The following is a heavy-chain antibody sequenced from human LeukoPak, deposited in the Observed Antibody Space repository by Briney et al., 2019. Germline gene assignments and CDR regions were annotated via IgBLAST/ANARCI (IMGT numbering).Heavy chain of an antibody. CDR2: MNPNSGNT. Sequence: ASVKVSCKASGYTFTSYDINWVRQATGQGLEWMGWMNPNSGNTGYAQKFQGRVTMTRNTSISTAYMELSSLRSEDTAVYYCGRGPTLVAARRYNWFDPWGQGTLVTVSS. J-gene: IGHJ5*02. D-gene: IGHD6-6*01. V-gene: IGHV1-8*01. CDR1: GYTFTSYD. CDR3: GRGPTLVAARRYNWFDP.